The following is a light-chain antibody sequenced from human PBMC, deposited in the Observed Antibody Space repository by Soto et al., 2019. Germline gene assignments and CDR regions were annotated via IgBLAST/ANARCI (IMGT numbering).Light chain of an antibody. CDR1: QSVLYSSNNQNY. J-gene: IGKJ1*01. Sequence: DIVMTQSPDSLAVSLGERATINCKSSQSVLYSSNNQNYLAWYQQTPGQPPKLLIYWASTRESGVPDRFSGSGSGTDFTLTISSLQAEDVAVYYCQQYYTSPETFGQGTKVEVK. V-gene: IGKV4-1*01. CDR2: WAS. CDR3: QQYYTSPET.